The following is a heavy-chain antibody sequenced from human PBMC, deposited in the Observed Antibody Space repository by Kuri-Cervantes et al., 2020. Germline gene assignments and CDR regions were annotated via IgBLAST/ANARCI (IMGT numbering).Heavy chain of an antibody. V-gene: IGHV3-30*07. CDR1: GFTFRSYA. D-gene: IGHD3-22*01. Sequence: GGSLRLSCAASGFTFRSYAIHWVRQAPGKGLEWVAVISYDGSNKYYADSVKGRFTISRDNSKNTLYLQMNSLRAEDTAVYYCARDPCGDSSGYYYVSACLVGNFDYWGQGTLVTVSS. CDR2: ISYDGSNK. CDR3: ARDPCGDSSGYYYVSACLVGNFDY. J-gene: IGHJ4*02.